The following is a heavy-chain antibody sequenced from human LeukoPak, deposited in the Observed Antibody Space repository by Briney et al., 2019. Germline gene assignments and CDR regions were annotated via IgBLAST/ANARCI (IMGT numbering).Heavy chain of an antibody. V-gene: IGHV3-33*01. D-gene: IGHD6-19*01. J-gene: IGHJ4*02. CDR3: ARDGNGWGCDN. CDR1: GCTFRRNG. Sequence: GGSLRLSCAASGCTFRRNGMHWLRQAPGKGLEWVALIYSDGSNKYYADSVKGRFTISRDNSKNTVYLQMNSLRAEDTAVYSCARDGNGWGCDNWGQGTLVTVSS. CDR2: IYSDGSNK.